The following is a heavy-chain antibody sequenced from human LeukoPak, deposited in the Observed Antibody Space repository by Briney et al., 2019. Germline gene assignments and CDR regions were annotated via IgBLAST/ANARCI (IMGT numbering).Heavy chain of an antibody. CDR1: GSTFSTDA. CDR2: ISDDGSKI. V-gene: IGHV3-30*04. Sequence: GGSLRLSCAASGSTFSTDAMHWVRQAPGKGLEWVAVISDDGSKIYYADSVKGRFTISRDNAKNSLYLQMNSLRAEDTAVYYCARDPPYYDILTGYYNTGKFDYWGQGTLVTVSS. CDR3: ARDPPYYDILTGYYNTGKFDY. D-gene: IGHD3-9*01. J-gene: IGHJ4*02.